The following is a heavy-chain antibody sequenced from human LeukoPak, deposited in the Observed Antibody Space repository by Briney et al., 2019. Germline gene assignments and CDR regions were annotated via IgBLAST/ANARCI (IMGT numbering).Heavy chain of an antibody. Sequence: SVKVSCKASGYTFTGYYMHWVRQAPGQGLEWMGGIIPIFGTANYAQKFQGRVTITADESTSTAYMELSSLRSEDTAVYYCARVGYCSSTSCYPVDPWGQGTLVTVSS. CDR3: ARVGYCSSTSCYPVDP. V-gene: IGHV1-69*13. CDR2: IIPIFGTA. J-gene: IGHJ5*02. D-gene: IGHD2-2*03. CDR1: GYTFTGYY.